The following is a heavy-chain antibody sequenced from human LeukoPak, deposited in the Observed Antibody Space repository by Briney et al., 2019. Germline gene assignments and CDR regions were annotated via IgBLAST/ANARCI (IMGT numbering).Heavy chain of an antibody. J-gene: IGHJ4*02. V-gene: IGHV1-24*01. D-gene: IGHD3-22*01. CDR1: GYTLTELS. CDR2: FDPEDGET. Sequence: ASVKVSCKVSGYTLTELSMHWVRQAPGKGLEWMGGFDPEDGETIYAQKFQGRVTMTEDTSTDTAYMELSSLRSEDTAVYYCATDHSRSPYYYDSSGYFSWGQGTLVTVPS. CDR3: ATDHSRSPYYYDSSGYFS.